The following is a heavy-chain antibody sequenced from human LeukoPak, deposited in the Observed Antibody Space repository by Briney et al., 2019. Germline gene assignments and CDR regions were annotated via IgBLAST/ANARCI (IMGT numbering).Heavy chain of an antibody. CDR2: ISGSGGST. Sequence: GGSLRLSCAASGFTFSSYAMSWVRQAPGKGLEWVSAISGSGGSTYYADSVKGRFTISRDNSKNTLFLQMNSLRAEDTALYYCARGWDGDYAGYFDYWGQGTLVTVSS. CDR3: ARGWDGDYAGYFDY. J-gene: IGHJ4*02. V-gene: IGHV3-23*01. D-gene: IGHD4-17*01. CDR1: GFTFSSYA.